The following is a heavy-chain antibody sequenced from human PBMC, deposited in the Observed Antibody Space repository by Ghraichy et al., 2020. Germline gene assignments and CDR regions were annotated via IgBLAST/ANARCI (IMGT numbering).Heavy chain of an antibody. CDR3: ARDFPPGRYCSSTSCQFDP. D-gene: IGHD2-2*01. Sequence: GGSLRLSCAASGFTFSSYSMNWVRQAPGKGLEWVSYISSSSSTIYYADSVKGRFTISRDNAKNSLYLQMNSLRAEDTAVYYCARDFPPGRYCSSTSCQFDPWGQGTLVTVSS. V-gene: IGHV3-48*01. J-gene: IGHJ5*02. CDR1: GFTFSSYS. CDR2: ISSSSSTI.